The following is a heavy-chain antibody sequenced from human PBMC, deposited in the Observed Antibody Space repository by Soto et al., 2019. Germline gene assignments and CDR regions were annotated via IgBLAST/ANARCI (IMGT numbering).Heavy chain of an antibody. CDR2: INPGNADT. D-gene: IGHD1-7*01. Sequence: GASVKVSCKASGYTFASYHIHWVRQAPGQGLEWMGIINPGNADTDYPQKLRGRVTLTRDTSTATVYMELSRLRSDDTAVYYCARDKGTTGYYYGMDVWGQGTTVTVS. CDR3: ARDKGTTGYYYGMDV. V-gene: IGHV1-46*01. CDR1: GYTFASYH. J-gene: IGHJ6*02.